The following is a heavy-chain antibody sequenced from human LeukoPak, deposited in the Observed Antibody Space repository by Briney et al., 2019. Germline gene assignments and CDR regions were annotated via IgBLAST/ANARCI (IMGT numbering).Heavy chain of an antibody. CDR2: ISSNGGSI. D-gene: IGHD2-15*01. J-gene: IGHJ4*02. Sequence: GGSLRLSCSASGFTFSSYAMHWVRQAPGKGLEYVSAISSNGGSIYYADSVKGRFTISRDNSKNTLYLQMSSLRAEDTAVYYRVKDLAVAATPILDYWGQGTLVTVSS. CDR3: VKDLAVAATPILDY. V-gene: IGHV3-64D*06. CDR1: GFTFSSYA.